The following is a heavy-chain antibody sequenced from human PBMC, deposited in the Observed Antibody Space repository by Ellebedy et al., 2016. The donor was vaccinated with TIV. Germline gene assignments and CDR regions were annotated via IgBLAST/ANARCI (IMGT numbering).Heavy chain of an antibody. CDR1: GGSISSYY. V-gene: IGHV4-59*12. CDR2: MSYSGST. Sequence: SETLSLTCTVSGGSISSYYWNWIRQSPGKGLEWIGDMSYSGSTNYNPSHKSRVTISLDTSKNHFSLNLNSVTAADTALYYCAMRGRVSYFFDSWGQGTLVTVSS. J-gene: IGHJ4*02. D-gene: IGHD3-10*01. CDR3: AMRGRVSYFFDS.